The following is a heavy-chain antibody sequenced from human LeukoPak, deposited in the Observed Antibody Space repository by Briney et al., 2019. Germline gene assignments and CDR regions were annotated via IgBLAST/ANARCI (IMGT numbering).Heavy chain of an antibody. CDR1: GGSISSYY. D-gene: IGHD4-23*01. V-gene: IGHV4-59*01. CDR2: IYYSGST. CDR3: ARDTRSRWFDY. Sequence: SETLSLTCTVSGGSISSYYWSWIRQPPGKGLEWIGYIYYSGSTNYNPSLKSRVTISVDTSKNRFSLKLSSVTAADTAVYYCARDTRSRWFDYWGQGTLVTVSS. J-gene: IGHJ4*02.